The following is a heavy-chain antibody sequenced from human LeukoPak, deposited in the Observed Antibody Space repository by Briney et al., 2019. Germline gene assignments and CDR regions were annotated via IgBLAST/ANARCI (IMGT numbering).Heavy chain of an antibody. J-gene: IGHJ4*02. V-gene: IGHV3-49*03. CDR3: AKDGDTTVRVTGAPYYLDH. D-gene: IGHD1-20*01. Sequence: GGSLRLSCTASGFTFGDYAMSWFRQAPGKGLEWVGFIRSKAYGGTTEYAASVKGRFTISRDDSKSIAYLQMNNLRAEDTAVYYCAKDGDTTVRVTGAPYYLDHWGQGTLVTVSS. CDR1: GFTFGDYA. CDR2: IRSKAYGGTT.